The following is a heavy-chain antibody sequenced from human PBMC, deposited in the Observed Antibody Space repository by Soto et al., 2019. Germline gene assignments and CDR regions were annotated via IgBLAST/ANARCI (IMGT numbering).Heavy chain of an antibody. Sequence: QVQLVESGGGVVQPGRSLRLSCAASGFTFSSYGMQWVRQAPGKGLEWVAVISHDGRVQYYADSVKGRFTISRDNSKDPLSLQMNSLRAEDTAVYYCAKEGTIKRSYYFDFWGQGTLVTVSS. CDR2: ISHDGRVQ. CDR1: GFTFSSYG. D-gene: IGHD2-21*01. J-gene: IGHJ4*02. CDR3: AKEGTIKRSYYFDF. V-gene: IGHV3-30*18.